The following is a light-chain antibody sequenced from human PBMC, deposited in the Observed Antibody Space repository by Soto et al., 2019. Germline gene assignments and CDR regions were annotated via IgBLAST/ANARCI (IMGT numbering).Light chain of an antibody. CDR2: GAS. CDR3: QQSGSSPF. J-gene: IGKJ4*01. CDR1: QSVSSSY. V-gene: IGKV3-20*01. Sequence: EIVLTQSPGTLSLSPGERATLSCRASQSVSSSYLAWYQQKPGQAPRLLIYGASSRATGIPDRFSGSGSGTDFTLTISRLEPEDFAVYYCQQSGSSPFFAGGTKVDI.